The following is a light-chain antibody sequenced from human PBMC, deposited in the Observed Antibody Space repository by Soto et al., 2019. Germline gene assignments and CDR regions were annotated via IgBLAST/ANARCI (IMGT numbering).Light chain of an antibody. Sequence: DFQMTQSPSTLSASVGDRVSITCRASQSISNWLAWYQQQSGKAPKLMIYEASNLESGVPSRFSGSGSGTEFTLTISSLQPDDLAPYYCQQYHGPWTFGQGTKVENK. CDR2: EAS. CDR3: QQYHGPWT. CDR1: QSISNW. V-gene: IGKV1-5*03. J-gene: IGKJ1*01.